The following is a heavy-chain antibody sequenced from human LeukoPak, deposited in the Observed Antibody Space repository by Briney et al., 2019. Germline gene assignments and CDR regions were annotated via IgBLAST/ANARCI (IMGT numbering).Heavy chain of an antibody. Sequence: ASVKVSCKASGYTFTSYDINWVRQATGQGLEWMGWMNPNSGNTGYAQKFQGRVTMTRNTSISTAYMELSSLRSEDTAVYYCARGSRRWLQPDYWGQGTLVTVSS. CDR3: ARGSRRWLQPDY. CDR2: MNPNSGNT. D-gene: IGHD5-24*01. V-gene: IGHV1-8*01. J-gene: IGHJ4*02. CDR1: GYTFTSYD.